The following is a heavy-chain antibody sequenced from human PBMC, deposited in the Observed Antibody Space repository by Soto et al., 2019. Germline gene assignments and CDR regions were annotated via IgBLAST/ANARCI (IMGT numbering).Heavy chain of an antibody. D-gene: IGHD7-27*01. CDR2: IWYDGSNK. V-gene: IGHV3-33*06. CDR1: GFTFGSHG. J-gene: IGHJ6*02. CDR3: AKELGKYYYYYYGMDV. Sequence: GGSMRLPCAAVGFTFGSHGMHRVRQAPGKGLEWVAVIWYDGSNKYYADSVKGRFTISRDNSKNTLYLQMNSLRAEDTAVYYCAKELGKYYYYYYGMDVWGQGTTVTVSS.